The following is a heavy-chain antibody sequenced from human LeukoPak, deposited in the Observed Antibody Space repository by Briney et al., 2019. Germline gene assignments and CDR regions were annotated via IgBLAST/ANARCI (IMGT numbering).Heavy chain of an antibody. V-gene: IGHV3-21*01. CDR2: ISSSSYI. J-gene: IGHJ4*02. CDR1: GFTFSSYS. CDR3: ARETKYYGSGSYYKRGTYYFDY. D-gene: IGHD3-10*01. Sequence: PGGSLRLSCAASGFTFSSYSMNWVRQAPGKGLEWVSSISSSSYIYYSDSVKGRFTISRDNAKNSLYLQMNSPRAEDTAVYYCARETKYYGSGSYYKRGTYYFDYWGQGTLVTVSS.